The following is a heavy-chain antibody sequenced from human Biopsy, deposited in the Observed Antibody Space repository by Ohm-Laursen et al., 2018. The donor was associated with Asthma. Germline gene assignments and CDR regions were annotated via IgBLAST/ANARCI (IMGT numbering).Heavy chain of an antibody. CDR3: ASDFPKDYVRYNFQF. J-gene: IGHJ4*02. CDR2: HDHEEGGT. V-gene: IGHV1-24*01. Sequence: ASVKVSCKLSGYSLTDLSMHWVRQAPGQGLEWMGGHDHEEGGTVNARRFQGRVTMTEGTSTDTAYMELSSLSSDDTAVYYCASDFPKDYVRYNFQFWGQGTLVTVSS. D-gene: IGHD4-17*01. CDR1: GYSLTDLS.